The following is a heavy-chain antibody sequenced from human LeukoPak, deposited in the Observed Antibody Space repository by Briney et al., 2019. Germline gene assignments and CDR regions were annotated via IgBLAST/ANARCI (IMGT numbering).Heavy chain of an antibody. V-gene: IGHV3-21*01. J-gene: IGHJ4*02. Sequence: GGSLRLSCAASGFTFSSYSMNWLRQAPGKGLEWVSFISSSSSSIDYADSVKGRFTISRDNAKNSLFLQMNSLRVEDTAVYYCASFIAWTHYWGQGTLVTVSS. D-gene: IGHD1-1*01. CDR3: ASFIAWTHY. CDR2: ISSSSSSI. CDR1: GFTFSSYS.